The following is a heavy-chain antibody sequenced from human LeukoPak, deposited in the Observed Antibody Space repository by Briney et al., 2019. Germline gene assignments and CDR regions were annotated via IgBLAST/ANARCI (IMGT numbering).Heavy chain of an antibody. CDR3: ARKYSSGPSPFDY. CDR1: GGTFSSYA. Sequence: ASVKVSCKASGGTFSSYAISWVRQAPGQGLEWMGGIIPIFGTANYAQKFQGRVTITADESTSTAYMELSSLRSEDTAVYYCARKYSSGPSPFDYWGQGTLVTVSS. D-gene: IGHD6-19*01. CDR2: IIPIFGTA. V-gene: IGHV1-69*13. J-gene: IGHJ4*02.